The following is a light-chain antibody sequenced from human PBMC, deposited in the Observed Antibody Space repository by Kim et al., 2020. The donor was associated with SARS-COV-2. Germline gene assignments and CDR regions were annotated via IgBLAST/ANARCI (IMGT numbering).Light chain of an antibody. V-gene: IGLV2-23*01. CDR2: DGS. CDR1: SSDIGNSNR. J-gene: IGLJ1*01. CDR3: CSTSNTLDYV. Sequence: GQSITISCSGTSSDIGNSNRVSWYQQHPGEAPRLIIYDGSDRPSGVSARFSGSKSANMASLTISGLRSEDEADYYCCSTSNTLDYVFGSGTRVTVL.